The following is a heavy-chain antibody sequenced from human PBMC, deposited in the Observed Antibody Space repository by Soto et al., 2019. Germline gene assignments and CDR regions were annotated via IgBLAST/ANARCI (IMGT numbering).Heavy chain of an antibody. CDR2: IYYSGST. CDR1: GGSISSYY. CDR3: AREGPNYGSGTNYYYYYYMDV. D-gene: IGHD3-10*01. Sequence: SLTCTVSGGSISSYYWSWIRQPPGKGLEWIGYIYYSGSTNYNPSLKSRVTISVDTSKNQFSLKLSSVTAADTAVYYCAREGPNYGSGTNYYYYYYMDVWVKGTTVTVSS. J-gene: IGHJ6*03. V-gene: IGHV4-59*01.